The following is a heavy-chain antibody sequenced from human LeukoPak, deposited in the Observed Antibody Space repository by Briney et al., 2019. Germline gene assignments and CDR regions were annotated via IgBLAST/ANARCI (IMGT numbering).Heavy chain of an antibody. Sequence: AGGSLRLSCAASGFTFSSYWMHWVRHAPGKGLVWVSRINSDGSSTSYADSVKGRFTIFRDNAKNTLYLQMNSLRAEDTAVYYCARESVADYYYYGMDVWGQGTTVTVSS. CDR2: INSDGSST. J-gene: IGHJ6*02. D-gene: IGHD2-21*01. CDR1: GFTFSSYW. CDR3: ARESVADYYYYGMDV. V-gene: IGHV3-74*01.